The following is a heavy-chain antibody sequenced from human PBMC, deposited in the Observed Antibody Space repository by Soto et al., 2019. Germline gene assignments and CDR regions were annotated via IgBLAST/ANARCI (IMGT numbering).Heavy chain of an antibody. D-gene: IGHD5-12*01. CDR3: ARGQEGIVATH. CDR1: GGSLTGYY. Sequence: QVQLQQWGAGLLKPSETLSLTCAVNGGSLTGYYWSWIRQPPGKGLEWIGEIKDGGSTNYSPSLRRRATISSDTTNNQCSLKLNSVTAADTAVYYCARGQEGIVATHWDQGALVTVSS. V-gene: IGHV4-34*01. J-gene: IGHJ4*02. CDR2: IKDGGST.